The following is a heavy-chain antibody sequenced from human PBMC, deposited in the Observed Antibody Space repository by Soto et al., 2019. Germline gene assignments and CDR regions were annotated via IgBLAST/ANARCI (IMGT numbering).Heavy chain of an antibody. CDR2: ISPIFGTA. V-gene: IGHV1-69*13. CDR1: GGTFSSYA. J-gene: IGHJ4*02. D-gene: IGHD4-17*01. CDR3: ARGVRAATTDYVDY. Sequence: ASVKVSCKASGGTFSSYAISWVRQAPGQGLEWMGGISPIFGTANYAQKFQGRVTITADESTSTAYMELSSLRSEDTAVYYGARGVRAATTDYVDYWGQGTLVTVSS.